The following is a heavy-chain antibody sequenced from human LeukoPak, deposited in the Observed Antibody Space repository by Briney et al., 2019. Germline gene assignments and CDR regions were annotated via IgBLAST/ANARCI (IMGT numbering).Heavy chain of an antibody. V-gene: IGHV3-30*18. CDR1: AFTFRSYG. J-gene: IGHJ6*01. CDR2: ITYDASNE. Sequence: PGWSLRLSSAASAFTFRSYGMHWLLQAPSKGLEWLAVITYDASNEYYADSVKGRFTISRDNSKTTLYLEMKSPRSEATAVYYCAKLYFKTVSEYGIYVWGKGTTVTVSS. CDR3: AKLYFKTVSEYGIYV. D-gene: IGHD3-9*01.